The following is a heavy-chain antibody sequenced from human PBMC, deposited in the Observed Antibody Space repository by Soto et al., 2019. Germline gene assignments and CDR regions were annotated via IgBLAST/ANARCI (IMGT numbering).Heavy chain of an antibody. V-gene: IGHV1-2*04. CDR1: GYTFTGYY. CDR3: AREGAVAAAGTYNWFDP. CDR2: INPNSGGT. D-gene: IGHD6-13*01. Sequence: ASVKVSCKASGYTFTGYYMHWVLQAPGQGLEWMGWINPNSGGTNYAQKFQGWVTMTRDTSISTAYMELSRLRSDDTAVYYCAREGAVAAAGTYNWFDPWGQGTLVTVSS. J-gene: IGHJ5*02.